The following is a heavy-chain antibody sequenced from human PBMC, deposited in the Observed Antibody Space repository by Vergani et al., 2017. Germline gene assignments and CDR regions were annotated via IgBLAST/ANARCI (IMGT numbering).Heavy chain of an antibody. CDR2: INHSGST. J-gene: IGHJ4*02. V-gene: IGHV4-34*01. CDR1: GGSFSGYY. Sequence: QVQLQQWGAGMLKPSETLSLTCAVYGGSFSGYYWSWIRQPPGKGLEWIGEINHSGSTTYNPSLKSRVTISVDTSKSQFSLKLSSVTAADTAVYYCARDGTDIFVSSSDYSHLLYYWGQGILVTVSS. D-gene: IGHD3-22*01. CDR3: ARDGTDIFVSSSDYSHLLYY.